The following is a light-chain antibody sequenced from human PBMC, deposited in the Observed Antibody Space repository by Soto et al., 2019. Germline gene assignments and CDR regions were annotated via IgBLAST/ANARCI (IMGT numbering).Light chain of an antibody. CDR1: SSDVGGYNY. J-gene: IGLJ2*01. CDR2: EVS. V-gene: IGLV2-14*01. Sequence: QSVLTQPASVSGSPGQSITFSCTGTSSDVGGYNYVSWYQQHPGKAPKVLIYEVSNRPSGVSNRFSGSKSGNTASLTISGLQAEDEADYYCSSYTRSSTLVFGGGTQLTVL. CDR3: SSYTRSSTLV.